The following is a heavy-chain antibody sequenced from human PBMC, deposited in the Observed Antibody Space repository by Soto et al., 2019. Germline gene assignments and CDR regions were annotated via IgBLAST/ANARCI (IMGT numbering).Heavy chain of an antibody. CDR3: AKWSYLDY. V-gene: IGHV3-23*04. J-gene: IGHJ4*02. Sequence: DVRLAESGGGLVQPGGSLRLSCTTSGFSFASFAMTWVRQAPGKGLEWVATISGSDGKTYYADSAKGRFSISRDTSRNTLYLQMNSLRADDTAIYYCAKWSYLDYWGQGTRVTVSS. CDR2: ISGSDGKT. CDR1: GFSFASFA. D-gene: IGHD3-3*01.